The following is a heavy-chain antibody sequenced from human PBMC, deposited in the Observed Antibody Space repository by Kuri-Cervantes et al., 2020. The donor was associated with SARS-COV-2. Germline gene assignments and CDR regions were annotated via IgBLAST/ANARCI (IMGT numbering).Heavy chain of an antibody. CDR1: GYTFTSYG. D-gene: IGHD3-3*01. V-gene: IGHV1-69*04. CDR3: ARPISGGFDS. Sequence: SVKVSCKASGYTFTSYGISWVRQAPGQSLEWLGRIAPVADITHYSQKFRDRVTITADKSTSTVYMELNSLISEDTAVYFCARPISGGFDSWGQGTLVTVSS. CDR2: IAPVADIT. J-gene: IGHJ4*02.